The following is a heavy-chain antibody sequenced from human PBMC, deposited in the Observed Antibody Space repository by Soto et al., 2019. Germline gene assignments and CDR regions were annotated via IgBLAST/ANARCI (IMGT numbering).Heavy chain of an antibody. D-gene: IGHD6-25*01. CDR2: ISYDGINK. V-gene: IGHV3-30-3*01. CDR3: VRDRGSSGSGTHH. Sequence: QVQLAESGRGVVRAGRSLRLSCVASGFTFSNYAVHWVRQAPGKGLEWVAVISYDGINKYYADSVKGRFTVSRDNSKKTVYVQMNSLRTDDTAVYYCVRDRGSSGSGTHHWGKGTLVIVSS. J-gene: IGHJ1*01. CDR1: GFTFSNYA.